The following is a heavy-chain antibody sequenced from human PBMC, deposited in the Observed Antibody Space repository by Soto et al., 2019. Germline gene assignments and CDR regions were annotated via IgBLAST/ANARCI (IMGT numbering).Heavy chain of an antibody. Sequence: QVQLVQSGAEVKKPGASVKVSCKASGYIFTNYDINWVRQATGQGLEYLGWINPNSGNTGYVQKFQGRVTMTRHTSINQAYMELSSMRSEDPAVYYCASGIKYSVYSRWFDPWGQGTLVTVSS. CDR1: GYIFTNYD. CDR3: ASGIKYSVYSRWFDP. V-gene: IGHV1-8*01. CDR2: INPNSGNT. D-gene: IGHD2-15*01. J-gene: IGHJ5*02.